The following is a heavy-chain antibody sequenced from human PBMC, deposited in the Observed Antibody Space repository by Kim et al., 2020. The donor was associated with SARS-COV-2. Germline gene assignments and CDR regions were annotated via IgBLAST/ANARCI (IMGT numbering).Heavy chain of an antibody. CDR1: GFTFSSYW. J-gene: IGHJ6*02. Sequence: GGSLRLSCAASGFTFSSYWMSWVRQAPGKGLEWVANIKQDGSEKYYVDSVKGRFTISRDNAKNSLYLQMNSLRAEDTAVYYCAREPLTYYDFWSGYTPGGMDVWGQGTTVTASS. V-gene: IGHV3-7*01. CDR3: AREPLTYYDFWSGYTPGGMDV. CDR2: IKQDGSEK. D-gene: IGHD3-3*01.